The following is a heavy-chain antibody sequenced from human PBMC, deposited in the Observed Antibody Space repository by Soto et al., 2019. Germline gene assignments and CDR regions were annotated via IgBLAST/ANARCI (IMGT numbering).Heavy chain of an antibody. Sequence: QLQLQESGPGLVKPSETLSLTCTVSGGSISSSSYYWGWIRQPPGKGLEWIGSIYYSGSTYYNPSLKSRVTISVDTSKNQFSLKLSSVTAADTAVYYCARHVPYRTGFDPWGQGTLVTVSS. V-gene: IGHV4-39*01. CDR2: IYYSGST. D-gene: IGHD4-4*01. CDR3: ARHVPYRTGFDP. J-gene: IGHJ5*02. CDR1: GGSISSSSYY.